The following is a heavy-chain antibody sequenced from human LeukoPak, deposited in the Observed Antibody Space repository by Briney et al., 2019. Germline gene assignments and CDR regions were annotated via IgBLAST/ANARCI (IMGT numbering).Heavy chain of an antibody. D-gene: IGHD6-19*01. CDR3: TREEYSSFWSTAGAIDI. J-gene: IGHJ3*02. V-gene: IGHV3-30*03. Sequence: PGRSLRLSCAASGFTFSSYNLHWVRQAPGKGLEWVAVISKDGGFKYYADSVKGRFTISRDNSKNTFYLQMNSLIIEDTAVYYCTREEYSSFWSTAGAIDIWGQGTMVTVSS. CDR2: ISKDGGFK. CDR1: GFTFSSYN.